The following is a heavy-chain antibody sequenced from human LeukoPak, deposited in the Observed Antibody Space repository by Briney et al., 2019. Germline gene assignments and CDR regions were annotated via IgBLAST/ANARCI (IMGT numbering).Heavy chain of an antibody. V-gene: IGHV4-39*01. D-gene: IGHD2-15*01. CDR3: ARQGYCSGGSCYGDFDY. J-gene: IGHJ4*02. CDR2: IYYSGST. Sequence: SETLSLTCTVSGGSISSSSYYWGWIRQPPGKGLEWIGSIYYSGSTYYNPSLKSRVTISVDTSKDQFSLKLSSVTAADTAVYYCARQGYCSGGSCYGDFDYWGQGTLVTVSS. CDR1: GGSISSSSYY.